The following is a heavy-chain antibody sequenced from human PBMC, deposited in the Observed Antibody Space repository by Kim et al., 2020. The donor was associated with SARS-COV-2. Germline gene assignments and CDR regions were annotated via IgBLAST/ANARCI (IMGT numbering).Heavy chain of an antibody. CDR3: ARGKAREGTNGGRKNWFDP. D-gene: IGHD2-8*01. CDR1: GGSFSGYY. J-gene: IGHJ5*02. Sequence: SETLSLTCAVYGGSFSGYYWSWIRQPPGKGLEWIGEINHSGSTNYNPSLKSRVTISVDTSKNQFSLKLSSVTAADTAVYYCARGKAREGTNGGRKNWFDPWGQGTLVTVSS. CDR2: INHSGST. V-gene: IGHV4-34*01.